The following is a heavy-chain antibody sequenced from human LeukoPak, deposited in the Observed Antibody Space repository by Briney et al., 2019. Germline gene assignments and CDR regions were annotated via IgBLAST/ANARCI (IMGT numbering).Heavy chain of an antibody. Sequence: GGSLRLSCAASGFTFSTFGMHWVRQAPGKGLEWVAVRSHDGSTYYYADSVKGRFTISRDNSKNTLYLQMNSLRAEDTAVYYCAKELYSSSWYGGYFDYWGQGTLVTVSS. CDR1: GFTFSTFG. D-gene: IGHD6-13*01. V-gene: IGHV3-30*18. CDR2: RSHDGSTY. J-gene: IGHJ4*02. CDR3: AKELYSSSWYGGYFDY.